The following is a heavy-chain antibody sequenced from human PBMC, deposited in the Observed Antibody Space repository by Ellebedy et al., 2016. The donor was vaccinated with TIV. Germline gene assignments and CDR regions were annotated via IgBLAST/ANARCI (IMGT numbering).Heavy chain of an antibody. D-gene: IGHD3-22*01. V-gene: IGHV3-74*01. CDR1: GFTLSDTW. CDR2: ISWDGGKT. J-gene: IGHJ4*02. CDR3: ARGVLNSGYYPDK. Sequence: GESLKISCAASGFTLSDTWMNWVRQAPGKGLEWVSLISWDGGKTNYADSARGRFTISRDNAKNTVYLQMHSLRVEDTAVYYCARGVLNSGYYPDKWGPGTLVTVSS.